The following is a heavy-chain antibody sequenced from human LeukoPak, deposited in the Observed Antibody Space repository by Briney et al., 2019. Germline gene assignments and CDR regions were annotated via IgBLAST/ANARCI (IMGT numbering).Heavy chain of an antibody. CDR1: GFTFSSYE. J-gene: IGHJ3*02. Sequence: GGSLRLSCPASGFTFSSYEMNWVRQAPGKGREGVSVIYSGGSTYYADSVKGRFTISRDNSKNTLYLQMNSLRAEDTAVYYCARDRITRNAFDIWGQGTMVTVSS. D-gene: IGHD3-3*01. CDR2: IYSGGST. V-gene: IGHV3-66*01. CDR3: ARDRITRNAFDI.